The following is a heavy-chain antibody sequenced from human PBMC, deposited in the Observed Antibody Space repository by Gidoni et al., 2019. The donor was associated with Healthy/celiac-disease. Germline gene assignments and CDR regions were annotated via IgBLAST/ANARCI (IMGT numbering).Heavy chain of an antibody. J-gene: IGHJ6*03. Sequence: QVQLVQSGAEVKKPGSSVKVSCKASGCTFSSYAISWVRQAPGQGLEWMGRIIPILGIANYAQKFQGRVTITADKSTSTAYMELSSLRSEDTAVYYCAVEGVVVVPAAIDYYYYYMDVWGKGTTVTVSS. CDR1: GCTFSSYA. V-gene: IGHV1-69*04. CDR3: AVEGVVVVPAAIDYYYYYMDV. CDR2: IIPILGIA. D-gene: IGHD2-2*02.